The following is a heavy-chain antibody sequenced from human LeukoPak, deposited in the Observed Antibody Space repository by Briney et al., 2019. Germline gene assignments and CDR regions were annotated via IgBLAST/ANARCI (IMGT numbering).Heavy chain of an antibody. CDR2: INPNSGGT. V-gene: IGHV1-2*02. CDR3: AREERQVVSENYFDY. CDR1: GYTFTGYY. Sequence: ASVKVSCKASGYTFTGYYMHWVRQAPGQGLEWMGWINPNSGGTNYAQKFQGRVTMTRDTSISTAYMELSSLRSEDTAVYYCAREERQVVSENYFDYWGQGTLVTVSS. J-gene: IGHJ4*02. D-gene: IGHD4-23*01.